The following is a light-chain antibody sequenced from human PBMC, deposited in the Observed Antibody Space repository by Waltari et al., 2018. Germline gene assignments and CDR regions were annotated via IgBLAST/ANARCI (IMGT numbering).Light chain of an antibody. Sequence: EIVLTQSPATLSLSPGDAATLSCRASQSVGTYLAWYQQKPGQPPRLLIYDASNRATGVPARFRGSGSATDFTLTISSLEAEDVAVYYCQQRSNWTPHTFGQGARLEIK. V-gene: IGKV3-11*01. CDR1: QSVGTY. CDR2: DAS. J-gene: IGKJ2*01. CDR3: QQRSNWTPHT.